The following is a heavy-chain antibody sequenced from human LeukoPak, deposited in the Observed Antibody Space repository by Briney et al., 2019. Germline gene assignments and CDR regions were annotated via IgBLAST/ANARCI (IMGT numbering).Heavy chain of an antibody. Sequence: PGGSLRLSCTASGFTFRSYSMNWVRQAPGKGLEWVSAIDPSSTYIYYADSVKGRFTISRDNAENSLYLQMNSLSVGYCSSSSCQADYWGQGTLVTVSS. CDR2: IDPSSTYI. CDR3: QADY. D-gene: IGHD2-2*01. J-gene: IGHJ4*02. CDR1: GFTFRSYS. V-gene: IGHV3-21*01.